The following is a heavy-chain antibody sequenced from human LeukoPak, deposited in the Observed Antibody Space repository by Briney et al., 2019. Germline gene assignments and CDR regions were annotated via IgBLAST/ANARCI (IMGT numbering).Heavy chain of an antibody. Sequence: ASVKVSCKVSGYTLTELSMHWVRQAPGKGLEWMGGFDPEDGETIYAQKFQGRVTMTEDTSTDTAYMELSSLRPEDTAVYYCARPRTYYDSWSGYPPFDYWGQGTLVTVSS. CDR2: FDPEDGET. J-gene: IGHJ4*02. D-gene: IGHD3-3*01. CDR3: ARPRTYYDSWSGYPPFDY. V-gene: IGHV1-24*01. CDR1: GYTLTELS.